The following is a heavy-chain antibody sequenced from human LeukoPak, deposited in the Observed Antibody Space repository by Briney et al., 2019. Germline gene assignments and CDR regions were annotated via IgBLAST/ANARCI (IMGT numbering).Heavy chain of an antibody. D-gene: IGHD2-15*01. CDR3: ARGRYCSADICTGGDSFDI. J-gene: IGHJ3*02. V-gene: IGHV4-4*07. CDR1: GGSISNYY. CDR2: KYARGSS. Sequence: SETLSLTCTVSGGSISNYYWSWIRQPAGKGLEWIGRKYARGSSNYNPPVQSRVTMSVDTSKDQFSLKLRSVTAADTAVYYCARGRYCSADICTGGDSFDIWGQGTMVSVSP.